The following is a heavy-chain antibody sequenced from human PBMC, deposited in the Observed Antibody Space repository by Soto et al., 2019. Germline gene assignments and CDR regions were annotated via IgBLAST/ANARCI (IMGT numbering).Heavy chain of an antibody. CDR3: ARGALDYGDDFGAVDI. Sequence: EVQLVESGGGLVQPGGSLRLSCAASGFTFSSYDMHWVRQATGKGLEWVSAIGTAGDTYYPGSVKGRCTISRENAKNSLDLQMNSLRAGDTAVDYCARGALDYGDDFGAVDIWGQGTMVTVSS. CDR1: GFTFSSYD. D-gene: IGHD4-17*01. CDR2: IGTAGDT. J-gene: IGHJ3*02. V-gene: IGHV3-13*01.